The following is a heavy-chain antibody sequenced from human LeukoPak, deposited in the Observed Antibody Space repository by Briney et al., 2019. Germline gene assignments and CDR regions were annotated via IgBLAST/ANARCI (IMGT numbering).Heavy chain of an antibody. Sequence: SETLSLTCTVSTGSINNHYWSWNRQPPGGGLEWIGYIHTTGTTNYNPSLESRVTISVDTSSDQFSLNLRSVTAADTAVYYCVRLMVIGNWDWYFDLWGRGILVTVSP. CDR2: IHTTGTT. CDR3: VRLMVIGNWDWYFDL. D-gene: IGHD3-22*01. CDR1: TGSINNHY. J-gene: IGHJ2*01. V-gene: IGHV4-4*09.